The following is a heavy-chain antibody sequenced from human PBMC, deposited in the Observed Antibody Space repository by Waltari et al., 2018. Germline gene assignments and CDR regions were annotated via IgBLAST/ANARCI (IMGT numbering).Heavy chain of an antibody. J-gene: IGHJ3*02. CDR1: GFTLRNYW. D-gene: IGHD3-22*01. V-gene: IGHV3-7*01. Sequence: EVQLVESGGGLVQPGGSLGLSCAAAGFTLRNYWMSWVRQAPGKGLEWVANIMTDGREEYYVDSVRGRFTISRGNAKNSLYLQMNSLRPEDTAVYYCVRDQWFAFDIWGQGTMVTVSS. CDR3: VRDQWFAFDI. CDR2: IMTDGREE.